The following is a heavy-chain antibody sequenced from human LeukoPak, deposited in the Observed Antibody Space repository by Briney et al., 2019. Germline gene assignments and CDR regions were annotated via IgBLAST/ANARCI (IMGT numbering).Heavy chain of an antibody. CDR1: GGSISSYY. V-gene: IGHV4-59*01. D-gene: IGHD6-13*01. J-gene: IGHJ6*02. CDR2: IYYSGST. Sequence: SETLSLTCTVSGGSISSYYWSWIRQPPGKGLEWIEYIYYSGSTNYNPSLKSRVTISVDTSKNQFSLKLSSVTAADTAVYYCARDRRDSSSWYPSDYYGMDVWGQGTTVTVSS. CDR3: ARDRRDSSSWYPSDYYGMDV.